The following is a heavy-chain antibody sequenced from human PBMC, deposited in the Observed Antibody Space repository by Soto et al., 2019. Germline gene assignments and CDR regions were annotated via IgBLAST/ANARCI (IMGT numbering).Heavy chain of an antibody. J-gene: IGHJ3*02. Sequence: SETLSLTCTVSGGSISSYYWSWIRQPPGKGLEWIGFIYYSGSTNYNPSLKSRVTISVDTSKNQFYLKLSSVTAADTAVYYCARARGDLDAFDIWGQGTMVTVSS. D-gene: IGHD4-17*01. CDR1: GGSISSYY. CDR3: ARARGDLDAFDI. CDR2: IYYSGST. V-gene: IGHV4-59*01.